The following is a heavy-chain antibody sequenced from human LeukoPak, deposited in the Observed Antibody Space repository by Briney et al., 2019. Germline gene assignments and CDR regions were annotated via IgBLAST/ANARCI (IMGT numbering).Heavy chain of an antibody. J-gene: IGHJ6*03. CDR2: IHSSGST. D-gene: IGHD3-22*01. V-gene: IGHV4-4*07. CDR3: ASDRYYYDSSGYKYMDV. CDR1: GGSISSYY. Sequence: SETLSLTCTVSGGSISSYYWSWIRQPAGKGLEWIERIHSSGSTNYNPSLKSRVTMSVDTSKNQFSLKLNSVTAADTAVYYCASDRYYYDSSGYKYMDVWGKGTTVTVSS.